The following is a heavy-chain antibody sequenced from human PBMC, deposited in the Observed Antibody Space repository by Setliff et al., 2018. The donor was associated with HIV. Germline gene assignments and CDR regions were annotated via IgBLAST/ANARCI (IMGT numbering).Heavy chain of an antibody. J-gene: IGHJ4*02. D-gene: IGHD3-3*01. CDR1: GYSFTNYW. CDR3: ARLSKYFDFWTPDC. Sequence: GESLKISCKGSGYSFTNYWVGWVRQMPGNGLEWMGLIWPDDSDTIYSPSFRGQVTMSADKSINTAYLQLSSLKAPDTAIYYCARLSKYFDFWTPDCWGQGTLVTVSS. V-gene: IGHV5-51*01. CDR2: IWPDDSDT.